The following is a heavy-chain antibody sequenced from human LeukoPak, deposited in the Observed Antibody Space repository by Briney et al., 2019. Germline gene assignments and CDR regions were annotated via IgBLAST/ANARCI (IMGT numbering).Heavy chain of an antibody. D-gene: IGHD6-13*01. CDR1: GGSFSGYY. CDR3: ARQQIAAARFDD. CDR2: IYSGGST. Sequence: PSETLSLTCAVYGGSFSGYYWGWIRQPPGKGLEWVGSIYSGGSTYYNPSLKSRVTISVDTSKNQFSLKVSSVTAADTAVYYCARQQIAAARFDDWGQGTLATVSS. J-gene: IGHJ4*02. V-gene: IGHV4-39*01.